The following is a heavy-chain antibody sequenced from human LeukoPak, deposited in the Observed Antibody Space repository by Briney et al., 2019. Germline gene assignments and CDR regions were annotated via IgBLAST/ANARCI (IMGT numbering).Heavy chain of an antibody. D-gene: IGHD5-24*01. V-gene: IGHV3-21*01. CDR1: GFTLSSYS. J-gene: IGHJ4*02. CDR3: ARESDGDGYNSFDY. Sequence: GGSLRLSCTASGFTLSSYSMNWVRQAPGKGLKWLSSISSSSSYIYYADSVKGRFTISRDNAKNSLYLQMNSLRAEDTAVYYCARESDGDGYNSFDYWGQGTLVTVSS. CDR2: ISSSSSYI.